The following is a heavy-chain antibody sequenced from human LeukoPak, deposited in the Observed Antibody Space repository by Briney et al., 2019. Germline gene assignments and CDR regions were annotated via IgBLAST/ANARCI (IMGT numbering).Heavy chain of an antibody. J-gene: IGHJ4*02. D-gene: IGHD6-13*01. CDR2: ISHSGANT. V-gene: IGHV3-23*01. Sequence: GASLRLSCAASGFTFSTYAMSWVRPAPGRGLGWVSSISHSGANTFHADSVKGRFTISRDNSKNTLYLEMNSLRVEDTAVYYCAKYGLSSSWTRTCLKYWGQGTRVTVSS. CDR1: GFTFSTYA. CDR3: AKYGLSSSWTRTCLKY.